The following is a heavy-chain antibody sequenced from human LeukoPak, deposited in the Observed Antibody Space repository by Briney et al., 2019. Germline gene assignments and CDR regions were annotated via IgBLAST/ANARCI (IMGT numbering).Heavy chain of an antibody. V-gene: IGHV1-2*02. J-gene: IGHJ5*02. Sequence: GASVKVSCKASGYTFTGYYMHWVRQAPGQGLEWMGWINPNSGGTNYAQKFQGRVTMTTDTSISTAYMELSSRRSDDTAVYYCARGYCSGGTCYLVENWLDPWGQGTLVTVSS. CDR3: ARGYCSGGTCYLVENWLDP. D-gene: IGHD2-15*01. CDR1: GYTFTGYY. CDR2: INPNSGGT.